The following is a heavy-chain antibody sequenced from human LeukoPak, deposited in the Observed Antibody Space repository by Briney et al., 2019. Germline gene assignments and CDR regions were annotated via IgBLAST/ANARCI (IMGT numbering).Heavy chain of an antibody. V-gene: IGHV4-39*01. CDR2: IYYRGST. J-gene: IGHJ4*02. CDR1: GGSISSSSYY. D-gene: IGHD3-10*01. CDR3: SRRCGSGSYYDCF. Sequence: PSEALSLTFPVSGGSISSSSYYWGWIRPPPGKGLEWIGIIYYRGSTYYNPSLKRRVTISVDTSKNQFSLKLSSVTAADTAVYYCSRRCGSGSYYDCFGGQGTLVTVSS.